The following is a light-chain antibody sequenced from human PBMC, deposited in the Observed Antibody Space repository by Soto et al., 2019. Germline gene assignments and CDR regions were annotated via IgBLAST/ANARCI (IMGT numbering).Light chain of an antibody. J-gene: IGKJ2*01. CDR1: QSVSSTY. CDR3: QQYGSSPYT. Sequence: EIVLTQSPGTLSLSPGKGATLSCRASQSVSSTYLAWYQQKPGQAPRLLIYGASSRATGIPDRFSGSGSGTDFTLTISRLEPEDFAVYYCQQYGSSPYTFGQGTKLEIK. V-gene: IGKV3-20*01. CDR2: GAS.